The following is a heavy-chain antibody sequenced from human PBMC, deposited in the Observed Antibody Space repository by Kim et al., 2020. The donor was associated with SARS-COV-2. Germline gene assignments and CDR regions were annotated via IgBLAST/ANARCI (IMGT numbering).Heavy chain of an antibody. CDR3: TRNPEGSSGLFDI. J-gene: IGHJ3*02. CDR2: INSDGSSS. D-gene: IGHD3-22*01. V-gene: IGHV3-74*01. CDR1: GFSLSGYW. Sequence: GGSLRLSCVASGFSLSGYWMHWVRQISGKGLVWVSRINSDGSSSSYADSVKGRFTISRDNAKNTLYLQVNSLRVEDTAVYYCTRNPEGSSGLFDIWGQGTMVTVSS.